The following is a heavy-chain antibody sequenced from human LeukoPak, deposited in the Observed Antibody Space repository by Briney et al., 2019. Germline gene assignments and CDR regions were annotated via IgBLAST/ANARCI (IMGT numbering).Heavy chain of an antibody. J-gene: IGHJ4*02. V-gene: IGHV1-3*03. CDR1: GYTFTSYA. Sequence: ASVKVSFTASGYTFTSYAMHWVRQAPGQRLEWMGWINAGNGNTKYSQEFQGRVTITRDTSASTAYMELSSLRSEDMAVYYCARDKGGSYYDWGQGTLVTVSP. CDR2: INAGNGNT. D-gene: IGHD1-26*01. CDR3: ARDKGGSYYD.